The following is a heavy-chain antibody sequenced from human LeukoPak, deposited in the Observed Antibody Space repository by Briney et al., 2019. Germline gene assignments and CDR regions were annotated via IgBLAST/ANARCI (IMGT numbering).Heavy chain of an antibody. D-gene: IGHD5-18*01. CDR3: ARLTRGYSYAPNWFDP. J-gene: IGHJ5*02. CDR1: GYSFTSYW. V-gene: IGHV5-51*01. CDR2: IYPGDSDT. Sequence: GESLKISCKGSGYSFTSYWIGWVRQMPGKGLEWMGIIYPGDSDTRYSPSFQGQVTISADKSISTAYLQWSSLKASDTAMYYCARLTRGYSYAPNWFDPWGQGTLVTVSS.